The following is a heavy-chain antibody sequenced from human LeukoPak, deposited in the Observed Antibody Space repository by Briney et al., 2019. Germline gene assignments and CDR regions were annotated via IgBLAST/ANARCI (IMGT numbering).Heavy chain of an antibody. CDR3: ARDVSERFDP. V-gene: IGHV4-38-2*02. CDR1: GYSISSGYY. Sequence: SETLSLTCTVSGYSISSGYYWGWIRQPPGKGLEWIGSIYYSGSTYYNPSLKSRVTISVDTSKNQFSLKLSSVTAADTAVYYCARDVSERFDPWGQGTLVTVSS. CDR2: IYYSGST. J-gene: IGHJ5*02.